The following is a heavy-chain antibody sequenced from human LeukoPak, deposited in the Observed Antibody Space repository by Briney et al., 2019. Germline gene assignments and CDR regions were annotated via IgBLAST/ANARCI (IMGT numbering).Heavy chain of an antibody. J-gene: IGHJ1*01. CDR2: INPSGGST. V-gene: IGHV1-46*01. D-gene: IGHD5-24*01. Sequence: ASVKVSCKASGYTFTSYYMHWVRQAPGQGREWMGIINPSGGSTSYAQKFQGRVTMTRDTSTSTVYMELSSLRSEDTAVYYCARGPVEMATNEYFQHWGQGTLVTVSS. CDR3: ARGPVEMATNEYFQH. CDR1: GYTFTSYY.